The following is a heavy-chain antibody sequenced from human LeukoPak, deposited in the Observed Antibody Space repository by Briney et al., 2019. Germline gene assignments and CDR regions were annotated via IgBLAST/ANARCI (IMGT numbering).Heavy chain of an antibody. D-gene: IGHD2-2*01. CDR1: EFTFSSYS. J-gene: IGHJ4*02. Sequence: GGSLRLSCATSEFTFSSYSMNWVRQAPGKGLEWVSSISSSSSYIYYADSVKGRFTISRDNAKNSLYLQMNSLRAEDTAVYYCARMTTQLRGIVVPAAMMPDYWGQGTLVTVSS. V-gene: IGHV3-21*01. CDR3: ARMTTQLRGIVVPAAMMPDY. CDR2: ISSSSSYI.